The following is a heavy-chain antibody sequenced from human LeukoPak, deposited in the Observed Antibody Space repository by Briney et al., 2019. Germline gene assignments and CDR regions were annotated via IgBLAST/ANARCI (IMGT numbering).Heavy chain of an antibody. D-gene: IGHD5-24*01. V-gene: IGHV1-69*13. Sequence: SVKVSCKASGGTFSSYAISWVRQAPGQGLEWMGGIIPIFGTANYAQKFQGRVTITADESTSTAYMELSSLRSEDTAVYYCARDEGKDGYNLGGHAFDNWGQGTMVTVSS. CDR3: ARDEGKDGYNLGGHAFDN. CDR1: GGTFSSYA. J-gene: IGHJ3*02. CDR2: IIPIFGTA.